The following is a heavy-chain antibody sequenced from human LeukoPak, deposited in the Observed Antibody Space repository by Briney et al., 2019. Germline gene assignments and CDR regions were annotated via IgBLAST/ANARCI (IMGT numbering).Heavy chain of an antibody. J-gene: IGHJ4*02. CDR1: GGSISSSTYY. D-gene: IGHD3-3*02. V-gene: IGHV4-39*01. CDR3: ARHFPFSYLLV. Sequence: SETLSLTCTVSGGSISSSTYYWGWIRQPPGKGLEWIGSVYYRGSTYYNPSLRSRVTISVDTSKNQFSLKLSSVTAADTAVYYCARHFPFSYLLVWGQGTLVTVPS. CDR2: VYYRGST.